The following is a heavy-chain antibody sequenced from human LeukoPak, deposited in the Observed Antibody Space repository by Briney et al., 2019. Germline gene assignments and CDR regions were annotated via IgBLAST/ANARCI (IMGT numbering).Heavy chain of an antibody. V-gene: IGHV3-23*01. J-gene: IGHJ4*02. CDR1: GFTFSSYA. CDR2: ISDTGATT. CDR3: AKDTSIGRYCTNGVCSPFDY. Sequence: GGSLRLSCAGSGFTFSSYAMSWARQAPGKGLEWVSAISDTGATTYDADSVKGRFTISRDNSRCTLYLQMNSLRAEDAALYYCAKDTSIGRYCTNGVCSPFDYWGQGTLVTVSS. D-gene: IGHD2-8*01.